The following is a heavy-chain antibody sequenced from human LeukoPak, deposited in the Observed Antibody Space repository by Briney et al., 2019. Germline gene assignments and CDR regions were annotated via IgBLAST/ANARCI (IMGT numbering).Heavy chain of an antibody. Sequence: SETLSLTCTVSGGSISSGDFYWSWIRQPPGKGLEWIGYIYNSGSTYYRPPLKSRLTISADTSKNQFSLKLSSVTAADTAVYYCARGVSIPTTPKFDYWGQGTLVTVSS. CDR3: ARGVSIPTTPKFDY. V-gene: IGHV4-30-4*01. CDR1: GGSISSGDFY. J-gene: IGHJ4*02. CDR2: IYNSGST. D-gene: IGHD2-15*01.